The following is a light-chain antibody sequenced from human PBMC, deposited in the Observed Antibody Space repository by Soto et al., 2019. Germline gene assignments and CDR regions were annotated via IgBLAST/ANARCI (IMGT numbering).Light chain of an antibody. CDR2: EVR. J-gene: IGLJ1*01. V-gene: IGLV2-14*01. CDR1: MRDVGAYNL. Sequence: QSVLTQPASVSGSPGQSITISCAGTMRDVGAYNLVSWYQQHPGRAPQLIIYEVRNRPSGISFRFSGSKSGNTASLTISGLQAEDEADYYCCSYAGSYSYVFGTGTKVTVL. CDR3: CSYAGSYSYV.